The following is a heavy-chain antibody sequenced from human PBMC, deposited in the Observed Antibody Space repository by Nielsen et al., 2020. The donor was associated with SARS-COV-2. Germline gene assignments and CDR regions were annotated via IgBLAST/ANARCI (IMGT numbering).Heavy chain of an antibody. CDR1: GFTFSSYG. Sequence: GGSLRLSCAASGFTFSSYGMHWVRQAPGKGLEWVAVISYDGSNKYYADSVKGRFTISRDNSKNTLYLQMSSLRAEDTAAYYCAIKGYSYGTFDYWGQGTLVTVSS. J-gene: IGHJ4*02. CDR2: ISYDGSNK. CDR3: AIKGYSYGTFDY. D-gene: IGHD5-18*01. V-gene: IGHV3-30*03.